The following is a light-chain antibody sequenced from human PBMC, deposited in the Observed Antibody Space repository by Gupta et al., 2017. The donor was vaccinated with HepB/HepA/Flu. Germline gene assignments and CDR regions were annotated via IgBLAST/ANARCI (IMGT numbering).Light chain of an antibody. CDR3: RHHNSYSRV. Sequence: DIQMTQSPSSLSASVGDRVTITCRASQGIRNELGWYQQKPGKAPKRLIYAASTLQSGVPSRFSGTGSGTEFTLTISSLQPEDFATYYCRHHNSYSRVFGQGTKMEIK. J-gene: IGKJ2*01. CDR1: QGIRNE. V-gene: IGKV1-17*01. CDR2: AAS.